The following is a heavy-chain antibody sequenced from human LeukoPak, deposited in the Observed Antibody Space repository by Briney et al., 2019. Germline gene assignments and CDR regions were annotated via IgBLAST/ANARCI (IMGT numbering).Heavy chain of an antibody. Sequence: GGSLRLSRAASKFSFNSYAMSWVRQAPGKGLEWVSTISGNAGSRYYADSVKGRFTISRDNSKNTLELQMNSLRAEDTAIYYCAKDLAPYSSGSPFDYWGPGTLVTVSS. D-gene: IGHD2-15*01. CDR3: AKDLAPYSSGSPFDY. CDR2: ISGNAGSR. CDR1: KFSFNSYA. V-gene: IGHV3-23*01. J-gene: IGHJ4*02.